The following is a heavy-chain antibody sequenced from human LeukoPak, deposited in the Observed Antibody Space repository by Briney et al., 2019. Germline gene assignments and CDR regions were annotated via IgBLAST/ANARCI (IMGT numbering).Heavy chain of an antibody. CDR2: IIPILGIA. CDR3: ARDPGITIFYSPAEFDY. J-gene: IGHJ4*02. V-gene: IGHV1-69*04. D-gene: IGHD3-9*01. Sequence: ASVTVSFTASGGTFSSYAISWVRQAPGQGLEWMGRIIPILGIANYAQKFQGRVTITADKSTSTAYMELSSLRSEDTAVYYCARDPGITIFYSPAEFDYWGQGTLVTVSS. CDR1: GGTFSSYA.